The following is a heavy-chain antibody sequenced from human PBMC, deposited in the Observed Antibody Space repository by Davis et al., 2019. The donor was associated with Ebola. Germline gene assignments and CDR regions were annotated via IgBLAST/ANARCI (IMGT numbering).Heavy chain of an antibody. CDR2: ISGSGGST. V-gene: IGHV3-23*01. Sequence: PGGSLRLSCAASGFTFSSYAMSWVRQAPGKGLEWVSAISGSGGSTYYADSVKGRFTISRDNSKNTLYFQMNSLRAEDTAVYYCARVGAVAGNNWFDPWGQGTLVTVSS. J-gene: IGHJ5*02. CDR3: ARVGAVAGNNWFDP. D-gene: IGHD6-19*01. CDR1: GFTFSSYA.